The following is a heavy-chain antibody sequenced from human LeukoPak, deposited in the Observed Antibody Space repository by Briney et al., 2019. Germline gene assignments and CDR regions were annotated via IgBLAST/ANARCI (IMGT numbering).Heavy chain of an antibody. CDR1: GYTFTSYY. D-gene: IGHD6-6*01. Sequence: VASVKVSCKASGYTFTSYYMHWVRQAPGQGLEWMGIINPSGGSTSYAQKFQGRVTMTRDTSISTAYMELSRLRSDDTAVYYCAREWYSSSLGDAFDIWGQGTMVTVSS. V-gene: IGHV1-46*01. CDR2: INPSGGST. J-gene: IGHJ3*02. CDR3: AREWYSSSLGDAFDI.